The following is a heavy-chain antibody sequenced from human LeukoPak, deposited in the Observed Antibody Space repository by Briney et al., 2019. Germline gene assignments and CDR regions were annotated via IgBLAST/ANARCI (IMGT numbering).Heavy chain of an antibody. V-gene: IGHV3-23*01. CDR3: AKLIAVAGTDDY. CDR2: ISDSGGST. CDR1: GFTNSSNA. D-gene: IGHD6-19*01. Sequence: GGSLRLSCVGPGFTNSSNAMSWVRQAPGKGLEWVSAISDSGGSTYYADSVKGRFTISGDNSKNTLYLQMNSLRAEDTAVYYCAKLIAVAGTDDYWGQGTLVTVSS. J-gene: IGHJ4*02.